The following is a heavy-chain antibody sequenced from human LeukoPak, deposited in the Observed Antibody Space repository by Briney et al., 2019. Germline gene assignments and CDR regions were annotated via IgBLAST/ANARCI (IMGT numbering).Heavy chain of an antibody. CDR3: AREELVDTAEYYFDY. V-gene: IGHV3-30-3*01. CDR1: GFTFSSYA. D-gene: IGHD5-18*01. CDR2: IAYDGSNK. Sequence: GGSLILSCAASGFTFSSYAMHWVRQAPGKALEWVAVIAYDGSNKYYADSVKGRFTISRDNSKNTLYPQMNSLRAEDTAVYYCAREELVDTAEYYFDYWGQGTLVTVSS. J-gene: IGHJ4*02.